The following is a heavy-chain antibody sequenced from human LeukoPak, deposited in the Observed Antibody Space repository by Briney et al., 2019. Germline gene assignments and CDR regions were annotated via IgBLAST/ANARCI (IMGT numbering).Heavy chain of an antibody. D-gene: IGHD2-2*02. Sequence: SVKVSCKASGGTFSSYAISWVRQAPGQGLEWMGGIIPIFGTANYAQKFQGRVTITTDESTSTAYMELSSLRSEDTAVYYCASCSSTSCYIGDGYYYMDVWGKGTTVTVSS. J-gene: IGHJ6*03. V-gene: IGHV1-69*05. CDR3: ASCSSTSCYIGDGYYYMDV. CDR2: IIPIFGTA. CDR1: GGTFSSYA.